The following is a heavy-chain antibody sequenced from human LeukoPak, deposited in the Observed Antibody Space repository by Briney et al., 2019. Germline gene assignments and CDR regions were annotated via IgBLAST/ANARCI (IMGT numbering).Heavy chain of an antibody. V-gene: IGHV4-38-2*01. J-gene: IGHJ4*02. CDR1: GYSISSGYY. CDR2: IYHSGST. D-gene: IGHD3-16*01. Sequence: SETLSLTCAVSGYSISSGYYWGWIRQPPGKGLEWIGSIYHSGSTYYNPSLKSRVTISVDPSKNQFSLKLSSVTAADTAVYYCAGIRGTLFYFDYWGQGTLVTVSS. CDR3: AGIRGTLFYFDY.